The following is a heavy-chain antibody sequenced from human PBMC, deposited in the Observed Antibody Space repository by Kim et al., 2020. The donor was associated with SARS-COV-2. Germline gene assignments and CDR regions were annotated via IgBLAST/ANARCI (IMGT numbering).Heavy chain of an antibody. CDR3: ARCMATVTTADL. Sequence: ASVKVSCKASGYTFTTYYMHWVRQAPGQGLEWMGLINPNTGSTTYAQKFQGRLTMTTDTSSSTVYMELSSLRSEDTAVYYCARCMATVTTADLWGQGTLV. V-gene: IGHV1-46*01. J-gene: IGHJ5*02. CDR1: GYTFTTYY. D-gene: IGHD4-17*01. CDR2: INPNTGST.